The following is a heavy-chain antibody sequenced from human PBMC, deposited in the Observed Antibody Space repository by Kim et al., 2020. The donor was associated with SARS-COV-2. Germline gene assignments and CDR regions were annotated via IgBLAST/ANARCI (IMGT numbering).Heavy chain of an antibody. V-gene: IGHV1-8*01. D-gene: IGHD5-12*01. CDR1: GYTFTSYD. CDR2: MNPNSGNT. Sequence: ASVKVSCKASGYTFTSYDINWVRQATGQGLEWMGWMNPNSGNTGYAQKFQGRVTMTRNTSISTAYMELSSLRSEDTAVYYCARGPLNVDIVATWGGPLNWGQGTLVTVSS. J-gene: IGHJ4*02. CDR3: ARGPLNVDIVATWGGPLN.